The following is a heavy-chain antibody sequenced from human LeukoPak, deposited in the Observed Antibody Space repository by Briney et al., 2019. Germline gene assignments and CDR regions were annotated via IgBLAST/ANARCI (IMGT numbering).Heavy chain of an antibody. CDR1: GFTLSSYS. CDR2: ISSSSSYI. CDR3: ARDSQLLWFGELSLPYYYYGMDV. Sequence: PGGSLRLSCAASGFTLSSYSMNWVRQAPGKGLEWVSSISSSSSYIYYADSVKGRFTISRDNAKNSLYLQMNSLRAEDTAVYYCARDSQLLWFGELSLPYYYYGMDVWGQGTTATVSS. D-gene: IGHD3-10*01. J-gene: IGHJ6*02. V-gene: IGHV3-21*01.